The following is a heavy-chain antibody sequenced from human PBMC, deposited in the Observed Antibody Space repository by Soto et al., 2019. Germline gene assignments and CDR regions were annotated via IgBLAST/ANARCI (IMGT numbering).Heavy chain of an antibody. CDR3: ARNPYGTGLFDP. CDR1: GYTFINYD. J-gene: IGHJ5*02. CDR2: MTPSSGYT. V-gene: IGHV1-8*01. Sequence: QVQLVQSGAEVEKPGASVRVSCKASGYTFINYDINWVRQAPGQGLEWLGWMTPSSGYTGYAQKFQGRLTMTRETSTSTAYMELSSLRSEDTAVYYCARNPYGTGLFDPWGQGTLVTVSS. D-gene: IGHD2-8*02.